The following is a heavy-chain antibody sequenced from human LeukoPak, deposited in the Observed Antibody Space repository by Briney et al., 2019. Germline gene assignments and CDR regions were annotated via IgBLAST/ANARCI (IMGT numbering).Heavy chain of an antibody. CDR1: GVSINSHY. Sequence: SETLSPTCTVSGVSINSHYWSWIRQSPGKGLEWIGFIYDSGSANYKSSLKSRVTMTVDTSKNQFSLKLNSVSAADTAVYYCARVLQNYYHMDVWGKGTTVTVSS. CDR2: IYDSGSA. V-gene: IGHV4-59*11. J-gene: IGHJ6*03. CDR3: ARVLQNYYHMDV. D-gene: IGHD3-3*01.